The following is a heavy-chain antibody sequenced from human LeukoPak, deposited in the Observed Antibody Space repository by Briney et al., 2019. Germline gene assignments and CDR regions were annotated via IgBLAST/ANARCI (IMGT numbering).Heavy chain of an antibody. Sequence: ASVKVSCKASGGTFSSYAISWVRQAPGQGLEWMGGIIPIFGTANYAQKFQGRVTIIAEESTSTAYMELSSLRSEDTAVYYCARGTFYYDSSGYFDFDYWGQGTLVTVSS. CDR2: IIPIFGTA. V-gene: IGHV1-69*13. CDR3: ARGTFYYDSSGYFDFDY. J-gene: IGHJ4*02. CDR1: GGTFSSYA. D-gene: IGHD3-22*01.